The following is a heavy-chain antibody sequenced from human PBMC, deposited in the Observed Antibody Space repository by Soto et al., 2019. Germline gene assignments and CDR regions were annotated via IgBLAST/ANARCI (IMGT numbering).Heavy chain of an antibody. CDR3: ATSYGSGYRAFDY. CDR2: VNPILSMS. J-gene: IGHJ4*02. D-gene: IGHD3-10*01. V-gene: IGHV1-69*04. CDR1: GDTFSFYP. Sequence: QVQLVQSGAEVKRPGSSVKVSCKASGDTFSFYPINWVRQAPGLGLEWMGRVNPILSMSNYAQRFQGRVTMTAEKSTSTAYMELSGLRSEDTAMYYCATSYGSGYRAFDYWGQGALVTVSS.